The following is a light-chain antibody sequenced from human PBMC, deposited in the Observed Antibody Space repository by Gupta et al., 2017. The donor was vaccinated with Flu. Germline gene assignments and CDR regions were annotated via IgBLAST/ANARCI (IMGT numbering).Light chain of an antibody. CDR1: SSNIGSNT. J-gene: IGLJ1*01. V-gene: IGLV1-44*01. CDR3: AAWDDSLNGYV. CDR2: SNN. Sequence: QSVLTQPPSASGTPGQRVTISCSGSSSNIGSNTVNWYQQRPGTAPKLLIYSNNQRPSGVPDRFSGSKSGTSASLAISGPQSEDEADYYCAAWDDSLNGYVFGTGTKVTVL.